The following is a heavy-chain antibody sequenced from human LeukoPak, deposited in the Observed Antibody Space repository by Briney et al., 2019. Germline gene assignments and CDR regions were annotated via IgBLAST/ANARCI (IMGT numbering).Heavy chain of an antibody. Sequence: GTSLRLSCAASGFPFSSHGMHRVRQAPGKGLEWVARLVYDARSDYANSVKGRFSISRDDSKNTLFLDMSNLRVEDTALYYCARDLSAAFDFWGQGVLVTVSS. J-gene: IGHJ4*02. D-gene: IGHD6-25*01. CDR1: GFPFSSHG. CDR3: ARDLSAAFDF. CDR2: LVYDARS. V-gene: IGHV3-33*01.